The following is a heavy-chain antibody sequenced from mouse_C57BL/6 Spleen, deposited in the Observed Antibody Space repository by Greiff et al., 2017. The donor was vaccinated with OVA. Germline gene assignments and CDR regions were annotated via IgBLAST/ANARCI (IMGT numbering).Heavy chain of an antibody. CDR1: GYTFTSYW. Sequence: QVHVKQPGAELVMPGASVKLSCQASGYTFTSYWMHWVKQRPGQGLEWIGEIDPSDSYTNYNQKFKGKSTLTVDKSSSTAYMQLSSLTSEDSAVYYCARRGRLRGFAYWGQGTLVTVSA. V-gene: IGHV1-69*01. CDR2: IDPSDSYT. D-gene: IGHD1-1*01. J-gene: IGHJ3*01. CDR3: ARRGRLRGFAY.